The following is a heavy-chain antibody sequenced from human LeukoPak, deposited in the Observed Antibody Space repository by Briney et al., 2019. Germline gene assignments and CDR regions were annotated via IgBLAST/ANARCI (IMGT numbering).Heavy chain of an antibody. CDR2: INPNSGGT. CDR1: GYTCTGYY. D-gene: IGHD2-21*02. CDR3: ARTSYCGGDCYSRLHFDY. V-gene: IGHV1-2*02. J-gene: IGHJ4*02. Sequence: ASVKVSCKASGYTCTGYYMHLVRQAPGQGLEWMGWINPNSGGTNYAQKFQGRVTMTRDTSISTAYMELSRLRSDDTAVYYCARTSYCGGDCYSRLHFDYWGQGTLVTVSS.